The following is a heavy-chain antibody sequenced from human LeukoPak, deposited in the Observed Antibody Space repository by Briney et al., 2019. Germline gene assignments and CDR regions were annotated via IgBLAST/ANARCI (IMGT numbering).Heavy chain of an antibody. V-gene: IGHV3-15*01. CDR3: TTAACSTISCYHDY. D-gene: IGHD2-2*01. CDR2: IRSKTDGGAA. J-gene: IGHJ4*02. CDR1: GFSFSNVW. Sequence: GGSLRLSCAASGFSFSNVWMTWVRQAPGKGLEWVGRIRSKTDGGAANYAAPVKGRFVISRDDSKNTLYLQMNSLKTEDTAVYYCTTAACSTISCYHDYWGQGTLVTSST.